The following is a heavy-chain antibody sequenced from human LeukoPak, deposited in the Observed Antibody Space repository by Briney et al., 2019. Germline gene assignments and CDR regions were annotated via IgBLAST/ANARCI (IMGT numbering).Heavy chain of an antibody. Sequence: GGSLRLSCAASGFTFSSYGMHWVRQAPGKGLEWMAFIRYDGSNKYYADSVKGRFTISRDNSKNTLYLQMNSLRAEDTAVYYCARGPPYYDILTGPLGGFDYWGQGTLVTVSS. CDR3: ARGPPYYDILTGPLGGFDY. J-gene: IGHJ4*02. CDR1: GFTFSSYG. CDR2: IRYDGSNK. D-gene: IGHD3-9*01. V-gene: IGHV3-30*02.